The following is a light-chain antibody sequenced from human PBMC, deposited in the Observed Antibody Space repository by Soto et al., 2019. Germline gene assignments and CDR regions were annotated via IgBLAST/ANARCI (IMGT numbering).Light chain of an antibody. J-gene: IGKJ1*01. CDR2: KVS. V-gene: IGKV1-5*03. CDR1: QRISPA. CDR3: QQYSTYTPRT. Sequence: DIQMTQSPSTLSAYVGDRVTITCRASQRISPALAWFQQKPGKAPKFLIDKVSSLESGVPSRFGGSGSGTEFTLTISSLQPDDFATYYCQQYSTYTPRTFGQGTKVDIK.